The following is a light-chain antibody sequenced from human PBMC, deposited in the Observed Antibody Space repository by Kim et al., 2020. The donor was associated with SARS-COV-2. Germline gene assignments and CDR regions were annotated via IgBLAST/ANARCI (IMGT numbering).Light chain of an antibody. Sequence: PGERATLSCRASQSISTWLAWYQQKPGQAPRLLICDASNRATGIPARFSGSGSGTDFTLTISSLEPEDFAVYYCLQRTAWPLTFGGGTKVDIK. V-gene: IGKV3-11*01. CDR3: LQRTAWPLT. CDR1: QSISTW. J-gene: IGKJ4*01. CDR2: DAS.